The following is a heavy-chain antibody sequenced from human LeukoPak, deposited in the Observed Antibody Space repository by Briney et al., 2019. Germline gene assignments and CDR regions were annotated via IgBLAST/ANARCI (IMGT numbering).Heavy chain of an antibody. CDR2: INHSGST. Sequence: SETLSLTCTVSGGSISSSGYYWSWIRQPPGKGLEWIGEINHSGSTNYNPSLKSRVTISVDTSKNQFSLKLSSVTAADTAVYYCARVNYDFWSGPRGWFDPWGQGTLVTVSS. V-gene: IGHV4-39*07. D-gene: IGHD3-3*01. CDR3: ARVNYDFWSGPRGWFDP. J-gene: IGHJ5*02. CDR1: GGSISSSGYY.